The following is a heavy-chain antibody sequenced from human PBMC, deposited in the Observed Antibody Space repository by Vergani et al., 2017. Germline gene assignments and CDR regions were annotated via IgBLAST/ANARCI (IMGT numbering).Heavy chain of an antibody. CDR3: ARLGYCSSTTGRQAFDI. V-gene: IGHV3-23*01. D-gene: IGHD2-2*01. J-gene: IGHJ3*02. CDR2: ISGSGGNT. CDR1: GFTFSSYA. Sequence: EVQLLESGGNLIQPGGSLRLSCGASGFTFSSYAMTWVRLAPGKGLQWVSAISGSGGNTFYTDSVKGRFTISRDNSKDTLYLQMNSLRVEDTAIYYCARLGYCSSTTGRQAFDIWGQGTMVTVSS.